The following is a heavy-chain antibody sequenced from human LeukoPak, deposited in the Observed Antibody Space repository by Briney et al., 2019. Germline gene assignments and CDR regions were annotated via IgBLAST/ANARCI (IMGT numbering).Heavy chain of an antibody. CDR3: GRVLVAGGGEPRGFDS. Sequence: GGSLRLSCAASEFSVGSNYMTWVRQAPGKGLEWVSLIYSGGSTYYADSVKGRFTISRDNSKNTLYLQMNSLRAEDTAVYYCGRVLVAGGGEPRGFDSCGQGTLVTVSS. V-gene: IGHV3-66*01. CDR2: IYSGGST. CDR1: EFSVGSNY. J-gene: IGHJ4*02. D-gene: IGHD1-14*01.